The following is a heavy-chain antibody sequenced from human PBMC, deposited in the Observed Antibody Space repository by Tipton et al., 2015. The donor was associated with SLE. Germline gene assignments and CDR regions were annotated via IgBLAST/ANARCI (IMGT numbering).Heavy chain of an antibody. J-gene: IGHJ4*02. Sequence: SLRLSCAASGFTFDDYAVHWVRQAPGKGLEWVSGISWNGRSTVYADSVKGRFTISRDNAKNSLYLQMNSLRVEDTAVYYCAREGYSSTWYPYWGQGTLVTVSS. CDR2: ISWNGRST. CDR3: AREGYSSTWYPY. V-gene: IGHV3-9*01. CDR1: GFTFDDYA. D-gene: IGHD6-13*01.